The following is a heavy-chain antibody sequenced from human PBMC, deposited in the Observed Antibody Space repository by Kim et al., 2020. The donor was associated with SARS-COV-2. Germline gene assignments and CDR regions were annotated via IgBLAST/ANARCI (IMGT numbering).Heavy chain of an antibody. D-gene: IGHD2-8*02. J-gene: IGHJ5*02. Sequence: YYADSVKGRFTISRDNSKNTLYLQMNSLRAEDTAVYYCAKSGALVPWFDPWGQGTLVTVSS. CDR3: AKSGALVPWFDP. V-gene: IGHV3-23*01.